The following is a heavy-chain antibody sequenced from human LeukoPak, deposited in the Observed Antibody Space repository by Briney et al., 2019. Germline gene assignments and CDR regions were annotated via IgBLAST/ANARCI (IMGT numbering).Heavy chain of an antibody. CDR3: TTAKRSYDFWSGYYPNYYMDV. CDR2: IKSKTDGGTT. V-gene: IGHV3-15*01. J-gene: IGHJ6*03. D-gene: IGHD3-3*01. Sequence: RGSLRLSCAASGFTFSNAWMTWVRQAPGKGLEWVGRIKSKTDGGTTDYAAPVKGRFTISRDDSKNTLYLQMNSLKTEDTAVYYCTTAKRSYDFWSGYYPNYYMDVWGKGTTVTVSS. CDR1: GFTFSNAW.